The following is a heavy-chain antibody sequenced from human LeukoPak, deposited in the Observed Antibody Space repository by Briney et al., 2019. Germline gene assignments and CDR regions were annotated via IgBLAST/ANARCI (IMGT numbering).Heavy chain of an antibody. CDR1: GYTFTSYY. Sequence: GAAVKVSCKGSGYTFTSYYMHWVRQAPGEGLEWMGIINPSGGSTSYAQEFQGRVTMTTDTSTSTVYMELSSLRSEDTAVYYCARGGERSGAPFSSAFDIWGQGTMVTVSS. CDR2: INPSGGST. J-gene: IGHJ3*02. V-gene: IGHV1-46*03. CDR3: ARGGERSGAPFSSAFDI. D-gene: IGHD2-8*02.